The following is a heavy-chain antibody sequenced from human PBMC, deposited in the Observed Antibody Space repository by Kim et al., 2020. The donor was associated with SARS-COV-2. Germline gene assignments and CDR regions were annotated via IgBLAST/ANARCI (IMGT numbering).Heavy chain of an antibody. Sequence: QKVQGRVTITADKSTSTAYMELSSLRSEDTAVYYCAREGDCGGDCYALDYWGQGTLVTVSS. J-gene: IGHJ4*02. V-gene: IGHV1-69*04. CDR3: AREGDCGGDCYALDY. D-gene: IGHD2-21*02.